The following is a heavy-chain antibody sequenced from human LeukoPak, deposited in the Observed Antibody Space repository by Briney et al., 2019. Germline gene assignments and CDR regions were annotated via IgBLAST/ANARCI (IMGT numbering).Heavy chain of an antibody. Sequence: SETLSLTCTVSGGSISSYYWSWIRQPPGTGLEWIGYIYYSGSTNYNPSLKSRVTISVDTSKNQYSLKLSSVTAADTAVYYCARAGGTRGSYNWFDPWGQGTLVTVSS. CDR2: IYYSGST. CDR1: GGSISSYY. CDR3: ARAGGTRGSYNWFDP. J-gene: IGHJ5*02. D-gene: IGHD3-16*01. V-gene: IGHV4-59*01.